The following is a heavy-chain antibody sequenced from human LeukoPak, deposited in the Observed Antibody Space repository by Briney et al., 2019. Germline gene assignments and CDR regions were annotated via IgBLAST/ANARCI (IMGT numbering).Heavy chain of an antibody. V-gene: IGHV3-48*02. CDR3: ARDRGSYDYVWGSYRPGAFDI. Sequence: GGSLRLSCAASGFTFSSYSMNWVRQAPGKGLEWVSYISSSSSTIYYADSVKGRFTISRDNAKNSLYLQMNSLRDEDTAVYYCARDRGSYDYVWGSYRPGAFDIWGQGTMVTVSS. D-gene: IGHD3-16*02. J-gene: IGHJ3*02. CDR1: GFTFSSYS. CDR2: ISSSSSTI.